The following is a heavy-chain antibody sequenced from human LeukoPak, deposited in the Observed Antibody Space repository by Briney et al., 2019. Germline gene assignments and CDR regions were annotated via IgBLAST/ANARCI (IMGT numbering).Heavy chain of an antibody. CDR3: ARDRLAVGGPYYFDY. J-gene: IGHJ4*02. CDR2: ISSSSSYI. CDR1: GFTFSSYS. D-gene: IGHD6-19*01. V-gene: IGHV3-21*01. Sequence: PGGSLRLSCAASGFTFSSYSMNWVRQAPGKGLEWVSCISSSSSYIYYADSVKGRFTISRDNAKNSLYLQMNSLRAEDTAVYHCARDRLAVGGPYYFDYWGQGTLVTVSS.